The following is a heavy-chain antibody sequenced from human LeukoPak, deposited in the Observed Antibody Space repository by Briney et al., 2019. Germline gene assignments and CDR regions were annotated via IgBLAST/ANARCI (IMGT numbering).Heavy chain of an antibody. CDR2: IYYSGST. CDR1: GGSISSGGYY. J-gene: IGHJ3*02. V-gene: IGHV4-31*03. D-gene: IGHD3-22*01. Sequence: PSQTLSLTCTVSGGSISSGGYYWSWIRQHPGKGLERIGYIYYSGSTYYNPSLKSRVTISVDTSKNQFSLKLSSVTAADTAVYYCARDYYDSSGYSGPTFDIWGQGTMVTVSS. CDR3: ARDYYDSSGYSGPTFDI.